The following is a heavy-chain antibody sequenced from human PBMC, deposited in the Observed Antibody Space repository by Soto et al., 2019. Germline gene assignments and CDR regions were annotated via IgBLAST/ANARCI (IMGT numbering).Heavy chain of an antibody. Sequence: QVQLVESGGGVVQPGRSLRLSCAVSGFTFSDYGMHWVRQAPGKGLEWVAVMSYAGTYKYYADSVKGRFTISRDLSGNTLFLQRNILRLEDTAVYCCAKEMYPRTVLDSSSPWGDYWGQGTLVTVSS. CDR2: MSYAGTYK. J-gene: IGHJ4*02. CDR3: AKEMYPRTVLDSSSPWGDY. V-gene: IGHV3-30*18. D-gene: IGHD6-6*01. CDR1: GFTFSDYG.